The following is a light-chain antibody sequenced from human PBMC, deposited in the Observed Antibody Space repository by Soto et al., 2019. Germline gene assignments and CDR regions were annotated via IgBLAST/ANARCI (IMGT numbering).Light chain of an antibody. CDR2: EVS. CDR1: SSDIGSNNY. J-gene: IGLJ3*02. V-gene: IGLV2-14*01. Sequence: QSALTQPASVSGSPGQSITISCTGTSSDIGSNNYVSWFQQRPGKAPTLIIYEVSNRPPGVSTHFSGSKSGNTASLTISGLLPEDEAEYYCSSYTTTTRLFGGGTQLTVL. CDR3: SSYTTTTRL.